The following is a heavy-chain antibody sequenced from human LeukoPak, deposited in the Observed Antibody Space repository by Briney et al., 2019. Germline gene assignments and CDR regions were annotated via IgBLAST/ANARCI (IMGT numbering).Heavy chain of an antibody. J-gene: IGHJ6*02. CDR1: EFTFSSYA. CDR3: ARDLPYCSSTSCSHLPYYYYGMDV. V-gene: IGHV3-30-3*01. CDR2: ISYDGSNK. D-gene: IGHD2-2*01. Sequence: GGSLRLSCAASEFTFSSYAMDWVRQAPGKGLEWVAVISYDGSNKYYADSVKGRFTISRDNSKNTLYLQMNGLRSDDTAVYYCARDLPYCSSTSCSHLPYYYYGMDVWGQGTTVTVSS.